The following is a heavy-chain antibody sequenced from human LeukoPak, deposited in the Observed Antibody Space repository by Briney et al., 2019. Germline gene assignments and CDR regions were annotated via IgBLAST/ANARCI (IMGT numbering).Heavy chain of an antibody. D-gene: IGHD3-22*01. J-gene: IGHJ4*02. Sequence: SETLSLTCAVYGGSFSAYYWSWIRQPPGKGLEWIGEINHSGSTNYNPSLKNRVTISVDTSKNQFSLKLSSVTAADTAVYYCARFDSSGLLDYWGQGTLVTVSS. CDR3: ARFDSSGLLDY. CDR2: INHSGST. V-gene: IGHV4-34*01. CDR1: GGSFSAYY.